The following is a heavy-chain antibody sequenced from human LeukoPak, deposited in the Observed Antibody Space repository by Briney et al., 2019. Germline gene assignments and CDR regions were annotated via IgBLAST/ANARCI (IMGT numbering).Heavy chain of an antibody. D-gene: IGHD2-15*01. CDR2: ISSSSSTI. CDR1: GFTFSSYS. J-gene: IGHJ3*02. CDR3: ARVNCSGGSCHGAFDI. Sequence: GGSLRLSCAASGFTFSSYSMNWVRRAPGKGLEWVSYISSSSSTIYYADSVKGRFTISRDNAKNSLYLQMNSLRAEDTAVYYCARVNCSGGSCHGAFDIWGQGTMVTVSS. V-gene: IGHV3-48*01.